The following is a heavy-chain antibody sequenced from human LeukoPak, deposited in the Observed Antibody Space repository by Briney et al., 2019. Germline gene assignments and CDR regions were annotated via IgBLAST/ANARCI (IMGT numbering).Heavy chain of an antibody. CDR2: IYHSGST. CDR1: GGSISSSNW. J-gene: IGHJ2*01. D-gene: IGHD6-19*01. V-gene: IGHV4-4*02. CDR3: AREGGQWLVHWYFDL. Sequence: SETLSLTCAVSGGSISSSNWWSWVRPPPGKGLEWIGEIYHSGSTNYNPSLKGRVTISVDKSKNQFSLKLSSVTAADTAVYYCAREGGQWLVHWYFDLWGRGTLVTVSS.